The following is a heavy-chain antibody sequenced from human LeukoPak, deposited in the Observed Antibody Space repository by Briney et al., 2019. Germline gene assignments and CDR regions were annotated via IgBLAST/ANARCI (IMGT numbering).Heavy chain of an antibody. V-gene: IGHV1-69*13. CDR2: IIPIFGTA. J-gene: IGHJ6*03. CDR3: ARAAVSTMVRGVSSRSYYMDV. Sequence: ASVKVSCKASGGTFSSYAISWVRQAPGQGLEWMGGIIPIFGTANYAQKFQGRVTITADESTSTAYMELSSLRSEDTAVYYCARAAVSTMVRGVSSRSYYMDVWGKGTTVTISS. D-gene: IGHD3-10*01. CDR1: GGTFSSYA.